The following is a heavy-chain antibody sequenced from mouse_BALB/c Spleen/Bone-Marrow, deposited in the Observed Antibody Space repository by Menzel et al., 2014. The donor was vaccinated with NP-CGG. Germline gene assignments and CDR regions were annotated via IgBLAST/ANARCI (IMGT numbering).Heavy chain of an antibody. V-gene: IGHV1-5*01. D-gene: IGHD1-1*01. CDR3: TRWNYYGSSYDY. CDR1: GYTFTSYW. Sequence: EVQRVESGPVLARPGASVKMSCKASGYTFTSYWMHWVKQRPGQGLEWIGAIYPGNSDTSYNQKFKGKAKLTAVTSTSTAYMELSSLTNEDSAVYYCTRWNYYGSSYDYWGQGTTLTVSS. CDR2: IYPGNSDT. J-gene: IGHJ2*01.